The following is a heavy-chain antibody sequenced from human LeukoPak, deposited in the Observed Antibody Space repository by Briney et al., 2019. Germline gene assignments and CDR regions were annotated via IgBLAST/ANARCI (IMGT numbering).Heavy chain of an antibody. Sequence: PGESLKISCKGSGYSFTSYWIGWVRQMPGKGLEWMGIIYPGDSDTRYSPSFQGQVTISADKSISTAYLQWSSLEASDTAMYYCARTRGSCSGGSCPRGYFDLWGRGTLVTVSS. CDR1: GYSFTSYW. V-gene: IGHV5-51*01. D-gene: IGHD2-15*01. CDR2: IYPGDSDT. J-gene: IGHJ2*01. CDR3: ARTRGSCSGGSCPRGYFDL.